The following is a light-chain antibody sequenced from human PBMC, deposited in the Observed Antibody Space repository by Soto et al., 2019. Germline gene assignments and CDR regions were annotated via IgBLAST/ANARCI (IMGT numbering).Light chain of an antibody. J-gene: IGKJ4*01. Sequence: DIQMTQSPSTLSASVGDRVTITCRARQSISSWLAWYQQKPGKAPKLLIYDASSLESGVPSRFSGSGSGTEFTLNISSLQPDDFAPYYCQQYNSYSPLTFGGGTKVEIK. CDR2: DAS. V-gene: IGKV1-5*01. CDR3: QQYNSYSPLT. CDR1: QSISSW.